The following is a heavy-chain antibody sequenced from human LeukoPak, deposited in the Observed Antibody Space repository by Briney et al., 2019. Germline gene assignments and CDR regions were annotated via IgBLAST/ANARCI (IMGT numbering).Heavy chain of an antibody. Sequence: SQTLSLTCTVSGGSISSGGYYWSWIRQHPGKGPEWVGYIYYSGSTYYNPSLKSRVTISVDTSKNQFSLKLSSVTAADTAVYYCARLPVDIVVVPAAGGESLGFDPWGQGTLVTVSS. V-gene: IGHV4-31*03. CDR1: GGSISSGGYY. J-gene: IGHJ5*02. D-gene: IGHD2-2*03. CDR2: IYYSGST. CDR3: ARLPVDIVVVPAAGGESLGFDP.